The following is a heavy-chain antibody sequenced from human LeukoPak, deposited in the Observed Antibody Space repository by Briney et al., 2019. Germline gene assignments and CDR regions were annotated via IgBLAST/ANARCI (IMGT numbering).Heavy chain of an antibody. CDR2: INPNSGGT. V-gene: IGHV1-2*02. CDR3: ARSVSGLDYYYYYMDG. D-gene: IGHD6-25*01. CDR1: GYTFTGYY. J-gene: IGHJ6*03. Sequence: GASVKLSCKASGYTFTGYYMHWVRQSPGQGLEWMGWINPNSGGTNYAQKFPGRVTMTRDTSISTAYMELSRLRSDGTAVYYCARSVSGLDYYYYYMDGWGKGTTVTISS.